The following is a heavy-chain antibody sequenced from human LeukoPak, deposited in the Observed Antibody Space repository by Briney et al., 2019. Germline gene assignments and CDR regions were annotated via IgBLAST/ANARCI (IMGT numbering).Heavy chain of an antibody. Sequence: ASVKVSCKASGYTFTSYYMHWVRQAPGQGLEWMGIINPSGGSTSYAQKFQGRVTMTRDTSTSTVYMELSSLRSEDTAAYYCARGVISYSSGWDYFDYWGQGTLVTVSS. V-gene: IGHV1-46*01. D-gene: IGHD6-19*01. CDR3: ARGVISYSSGWDYFDY. CDR2: INPSGGST. CDR1: GYTFTSYY. J-gene: IGHJ4*02.